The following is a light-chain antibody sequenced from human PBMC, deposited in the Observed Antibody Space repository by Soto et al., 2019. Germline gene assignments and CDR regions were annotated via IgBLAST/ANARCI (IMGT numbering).Light chain of an antibody. CDR3: SSYSGSDNFVV. Sequence: QSVLTQPPSASGSPGQSVTISCAGTSSDVGGYNFVSRYQQHPGKVPKLMIYEVIKRPSGVPDRFSGSKSGNTASLTVSGLHAEDEADYYCSSYSGSDNFVVFGGGTKLTV. J-gene: IGLJ2*01. CDR1: SSDVGGYNF. V-gene: IGLV2-8*01. CDR2: EVI.